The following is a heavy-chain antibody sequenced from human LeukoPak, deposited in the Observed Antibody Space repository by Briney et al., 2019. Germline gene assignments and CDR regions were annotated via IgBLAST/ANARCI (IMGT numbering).Heavy chain of an antibody. CDR3: ARGPQQDYDFWSGYYTDYYYYMDV. J-gene: IGHJ6*03. V-gene: IGHV4-34*01. CDR2: INHSGST. D-gene: IGHD3-3*01. CDR1: GGSFSGYY. Sequence: PSETLSLTCAVYGGSFSGYYWSWIRQPPGKGLEWIGEINHSGSTNYNPSLKSRVTISVDPSKNQFSLKLSSVTAADTAVYYCARGPQQDYDFWSGYYTDYYYYMDVWGKGTTVTVSS.